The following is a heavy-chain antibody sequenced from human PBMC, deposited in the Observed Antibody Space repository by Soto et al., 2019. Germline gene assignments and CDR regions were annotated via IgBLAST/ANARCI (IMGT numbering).Heavy chain of an antibody. CDR3: ARAGRYFDWLLPSFDY. CDR1: GGSISSGGYY. V-gene: IGHV4-31*03. D-gene: IGHD3-9*01. CDR2: IYYSGST. J-gene: IGHJ4*02. Sequence: QVQLQESGPGLVKPSQTLSLTCTVSGGSISSGGYYWSWIRQHPGKGLEWIGYIYYSGSTYYNPSLKSRVTISVDTSKNQFALKLSSVTAADTAVYYCARAGRYFDWLLPSFDYWGQGTLVTVSS.